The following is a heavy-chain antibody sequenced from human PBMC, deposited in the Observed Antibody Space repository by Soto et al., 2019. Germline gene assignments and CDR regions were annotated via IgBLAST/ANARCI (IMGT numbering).Heavy chain of an antibody. D-gene: IGHD6-13*01. V-gene: IGHV3-7*05. CDR2: IKQDGSEK. CDR1: GVTFSSYW. J-gene: IGHJ4*02. Sequence: PGGSLRLSCAASGVTFSSYWMSWVRQAPGKGLEWVANIKQDGSEKYYVDSVRGRFTISRDNAKNSLYLQMNSLSAEDTAVYYCGRDGRDPIMVVAAGIDYWGQGPRVNVSS. CDR3: GRDGRDPIMVVAAGIDY.